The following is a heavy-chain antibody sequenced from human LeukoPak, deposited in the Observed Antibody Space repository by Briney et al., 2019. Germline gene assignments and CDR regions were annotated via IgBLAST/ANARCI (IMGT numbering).Heavy chain of an antibody. D-gene: IGHD2-21*01. CDR2: IEPKTDGETT. Sequence: GGSLRLSCAASGFTFSNAYMNWVRQAPGKGLEWVGRIEPKTDGETTEYAAPVKDRFSISRDDSKSMMYLQMNSLKTEDTAVYYCITPLPYSAQGGQGTLVTVSS. CDR3: ITPLPYSAQ. CDR1: GFTFSNAY. J-gene: IGHJ4*02. V-gene: IGHV3-15*07.